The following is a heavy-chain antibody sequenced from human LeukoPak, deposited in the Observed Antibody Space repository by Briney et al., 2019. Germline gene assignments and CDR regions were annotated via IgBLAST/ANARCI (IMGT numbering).Heavy chain of an antibody. J-gene: IGHJ4*02. D-gene: IGHD1-26*01. CDR2: ISGSGGST. CDR3: ARDRIKSGSYYFDY. Sequence: GGSLRLSCSGSGFTFSSYGMSWVRQAPGKGLEWVSGISGSGGSTFYADSVKGRFTISRDNSKNTLYLQMNSLRAEDTAVYYCARDRIKSGSYYFDYWGQGTLVTVSS. V-gene: IGHV3-23*01. CDR1: GFTFSSYG.